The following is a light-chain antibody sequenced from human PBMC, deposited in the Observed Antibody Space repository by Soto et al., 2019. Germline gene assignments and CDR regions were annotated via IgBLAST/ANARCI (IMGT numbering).Light chain of an antibody. J-gene: IGLJ7*01. CDR3: AAWDDSLRSAV. Sequence: QSVLTQPPSASGTPGQRVTISCSGSSSNIGSNYVYWYQQLPGTAPKLLIYRNNQRPSGVPDRFSGSKSGTSASLAISELRSEDEADYYCAAWDDSLRSAVFGGGTQLTVL. CDR2: RNN. V-gene: IGLV1-47*01. CDR1: SSNIGSNY.